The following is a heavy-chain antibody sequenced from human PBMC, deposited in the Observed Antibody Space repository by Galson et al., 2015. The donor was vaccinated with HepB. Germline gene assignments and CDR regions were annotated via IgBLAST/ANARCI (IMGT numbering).Heavy chain of an antibody. J-gene: IGHJ4*02. D-gene: IGHD3-22*01. Sequence: SLRLSCAASGFTFSSYAMSWVRQAPGKGLECVSSISRNGASTVYADSVRGRFTISRDTSTVYLQMNGLRAEDTAIYYCAKRSDGSGNKYYFDSWGQGILVTVSS. CDR1: GFTFSSYA. CDR2: ISRNGAST. CDR3: AKRSDGSGNKYYFDS. V-gene: IGHV3-23*01.